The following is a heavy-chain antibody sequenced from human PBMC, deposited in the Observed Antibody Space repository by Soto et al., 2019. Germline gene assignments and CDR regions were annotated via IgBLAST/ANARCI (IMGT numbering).Heavy chain of an antibody. Sequence: ASVKVSCKASGYSFTDYHIHWVRQAPGQGLEWLGRINPKSGGTSTAQKFQGWVTMTTDTSISTVSMGLTRLTSYDTVIYYCARGDSTDCSNGVCSFFYNHDMDVWG. D-gene: IGHD2-8*01. CDR3: ARGDSTDCSNGVCSFFYNHDMDV. V-gene: IGHV1-2*05. J-gene: IGHJ6*02. CDR1: GYSFTDYH. CDR2: INPKSGGT.